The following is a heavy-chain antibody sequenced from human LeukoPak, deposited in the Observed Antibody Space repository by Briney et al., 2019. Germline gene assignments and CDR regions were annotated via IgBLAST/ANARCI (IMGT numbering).Heavy chain of an antibody. D-gene: IGHD5-24*01. CDR3: ARGGDRWLQLGLSY. V-gene: IGHV3-48*03. Sequence: PGGSLRLSCAASGFTFSSYEMNWVRQAPGKGLEWGSYISSSGSTIYYADSVKGRFTISRDNAKNSLYLQMNSLRAEDTAVYYCARGGDRWLQLGLSYWGQGTLVTVSS. J-gene: IGHJ4*02. CDR1: GFTFSSYE. CDR2: ISSSGSTI.